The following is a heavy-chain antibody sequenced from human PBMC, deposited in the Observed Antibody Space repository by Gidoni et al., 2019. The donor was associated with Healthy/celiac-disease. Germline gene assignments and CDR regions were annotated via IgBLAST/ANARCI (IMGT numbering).Heavy chain of an antibody. CDR1: GFSLSTSGVG. D-gene: IGHD3-10*01. Sequence: QITLKESGPTLVKPTQTLTLTCTFSGFSLSTSGVGVGWIRQPPGKAREWLALIYWNDDKRYSSSLKSRLTITKDTSKNQVVLTMTNMDPVDTATYYCAHRHGLLWFGELSGWFDPWGQGTLVTVSS. V-gene: IGHV2-5*01. CDR2: IYWNDDK. CDR3: AHRHGLLWFGELSGWFDP. J-gene: IGHJ5*02.